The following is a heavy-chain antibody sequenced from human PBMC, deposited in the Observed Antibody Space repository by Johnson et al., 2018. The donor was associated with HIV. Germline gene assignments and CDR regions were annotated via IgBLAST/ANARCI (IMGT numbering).Heavy chain of an antibody. CDR3: ARDPRGIYYDSSGPSQRAFDI. D-gene: IGHD3-22*01. CDR2: ISWNSGSI. V-gene: IGHV3-9*01. Sequence: VLLVESGGGLVQPGRSLRLSCAASGFTFDDYAMHWVRQAPGKGLEWVSGISWNSGSIGYADSVKGRFTISRDNAKNSLYLQMNSLGAGDTGVYYCARDPRGIYYDSSGPSQRAFDIWGQGTMVTVSS. J-gene: IGHJ3*02. CDR1: GFTFDDYA.